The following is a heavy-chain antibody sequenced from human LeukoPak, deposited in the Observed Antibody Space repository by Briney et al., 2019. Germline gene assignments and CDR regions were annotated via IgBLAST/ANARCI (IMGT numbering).Heavy chain of an antibody. D-gene: IGHD2-2*01. J-gene: IGHJ4*02. Sequence: GGSLRLSCAASGFTFSGYWMSWVRQAPGKGLEWVANIKQDGSQKYYVDSVKGRFTISRDNAKNSLYLQMNSLRAEDTAVYYCARDPSPREYQPWFDYWGQGTLVTVSS. CDR3: ARDPSPREYQPWFDY. CDR2: IKQDGSQK. V-gene: IGHV3-7*01. CDR1: GFTFSGYW.